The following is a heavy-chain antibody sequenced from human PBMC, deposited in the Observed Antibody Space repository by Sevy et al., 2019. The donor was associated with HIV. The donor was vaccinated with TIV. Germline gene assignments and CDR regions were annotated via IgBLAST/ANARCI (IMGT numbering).Heavy chain of an antibody. CDR1: GFTFSRCA. V-gene: IGHV3-23*01. CDR3: AKGDSSGWHGHFDY. J-gene: IGHJ4*02. Sequence: GGSLRLSCAASGFTFSRCAMNWVRQAPGKGLEWVSDISASGGGTNYADSVEGRFTISRDNSKNTLYLQMNSLRAEDTAVYYCAKGDSSGWHGHFDYWGQGTLVTVSS. CDR2: ISASGGGT. D-gene: IGHD6-19*01.